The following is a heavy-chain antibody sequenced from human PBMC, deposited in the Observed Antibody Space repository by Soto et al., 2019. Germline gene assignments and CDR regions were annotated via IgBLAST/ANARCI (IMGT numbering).Heavy chain of an antibody. CDR3: ARVTGHYYYGMDV. V-gene: IGHV4-59*01. J-gene: IGHJ6*02. CDR2: IYYSGST. Sequence: SETLSLTCTVSGGSISSYYWSWIRQPPGKGLEWIGYIYYSGSTNYNPSLKSRVTISVDTSKNQFSLKLSSVTAADTAVYYCARVTGHYYYGMDVWGQGTTVTVSS. CDR1: GGSISSYY. D-gene: IGHD3-10*01.